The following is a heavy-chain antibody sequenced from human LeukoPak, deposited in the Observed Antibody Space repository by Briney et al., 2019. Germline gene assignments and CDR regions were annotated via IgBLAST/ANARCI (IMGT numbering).Heavy chain of an antibody. J-gene: IGHJ4*02. D-gene: IGHD3-22*01. CDR1: GGSISSSSYY. V-gene: IGHV4-39*07. CDR2: IYYSGST. Sequence: SETLSLTCTVSGGSISSSSYYWGWIRQPPGKGLEWIGSIYYSGSTYYNPSLKSRVTISVDTSKNQFSLKLSSVTAADTAVYYCAGKSGYYYNGFDYWGQGTLVTVSS. CDR3: AGKSGYYYNGFDY.